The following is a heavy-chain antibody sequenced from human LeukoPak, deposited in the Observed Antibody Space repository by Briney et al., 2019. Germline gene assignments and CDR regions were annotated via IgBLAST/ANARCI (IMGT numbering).Heavy chain of an antibody. Sequence: GGSLRLSCAASGFTFSDYYMSWIRQAPGKGLEWVSYISSSGSTIYYADSVKGRFTISRDNSKNTLYLQMNSLRAEDTAVYYCAKDRVLLWFGELSAHYWGQGTLVTVSS. J-gene: IGHJ4*02. CDR3: AKDRVLLWFGELSAHY. CDR2: ISSSGSTI. V-gene: IGHV3-11*01. CDR1: GFTFSDYY. D-gene: IGHD3-10*01.